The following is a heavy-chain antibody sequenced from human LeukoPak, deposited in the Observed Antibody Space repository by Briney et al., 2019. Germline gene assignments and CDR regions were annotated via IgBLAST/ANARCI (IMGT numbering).Heavy chain of an antibody. CDR1: GFTFSSYA. Sequence: GGSLRLSCAASGFTFSSYAMSWVRQAPGKGLEWVSAITGSGGGTYYADSVKGRFTISRDNSKNTVYLQMNSLRAEDTAVYYCAKVRADYDYGDSHPPIWGQGTLVTVSS. CDR3: AKVRADYDYGDSHPPI. CDR2: ITGSGGGT. D-gene: IGHD4-17*01. V-gene: IGHV3-23*01. J-gene: IGHJ4*02.